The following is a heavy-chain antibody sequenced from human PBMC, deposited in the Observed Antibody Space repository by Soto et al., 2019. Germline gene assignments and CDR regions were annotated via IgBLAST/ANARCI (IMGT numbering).Heavy chain of an antibody. V-gene: IGHV3-30-3*01. CDR3: ARQEGRNLDY. J-gene: IGHJ4*02. Sequence: QVQLAESGGGVVQPGRSLRLSCAASGFTFSTYAMHWVRQAPGKGLEWVAVISYDGSNKYYADSVKGRFTISRDNSKNTLYLQMNSLRAEDTAVYYCARQEGRNLDYWGQGTLVTVSS. CDR1: GFTFSTYA. CDR2: ISYDGSNK.